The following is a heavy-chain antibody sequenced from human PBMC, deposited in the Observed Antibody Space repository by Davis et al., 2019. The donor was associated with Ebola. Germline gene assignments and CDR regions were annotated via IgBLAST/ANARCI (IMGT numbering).Heavy chain of an antibody. V-gene: IGHV3-48*02. D-gene: IGHD3-22*01. Sequence: GESLKISCAASGFTFSSYGMHWVRQAPGKGLEWVAHISGRTSAIEYADSVKGRFSISRDNARNSLFLQMNSLRDEDTAVYYCAREGNYYDSSGYYGYWGQGTLVTVSS. CDR2: ISGRTSAI. CDR1: GFTFSSYG. J-gene: IGHJ4*02. CDR3: AREGNYYDSSGYYGY.